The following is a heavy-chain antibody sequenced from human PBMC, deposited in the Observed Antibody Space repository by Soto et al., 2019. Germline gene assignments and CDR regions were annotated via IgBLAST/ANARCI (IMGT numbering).Heavy chain of an antibody. Sequence: GESLKISCKGTEYSFTTYWIGWVRQMPGKGLEWMGIIYPGDSDLRYSPSLQDQVTISADKSISTAYLQWSSLKASDTAMYYCARRAVDDAFDIWGQGTMVTVSS. D-gene: IGHD6-19*01. V-gene: IGHV5-51*01. J-gene: IGHJ3*02. CDR2: IYPGDSDL. CDR1: EYSFTTYW. CDR3: ARRAVDDAFDI.